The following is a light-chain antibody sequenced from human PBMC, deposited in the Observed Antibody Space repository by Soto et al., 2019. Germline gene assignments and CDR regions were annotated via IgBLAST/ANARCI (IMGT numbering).Light chain of an antibody. J-gene: IGKJ5*01. CDR2: AAS. CDR1: QSITSY. Sequence: DIQMTQSPSSLSASVGDRVTITCRASQSITSYLNWYQQKPGKAPKLLIFAASSLQSGVPSRFSGSDSGTYFTLTISSLQPEDFATYFCQQSYTTPITFGQGTRLEIK. CDR3: QQSYTTPIT. V-gene: IGKV1-39*01.